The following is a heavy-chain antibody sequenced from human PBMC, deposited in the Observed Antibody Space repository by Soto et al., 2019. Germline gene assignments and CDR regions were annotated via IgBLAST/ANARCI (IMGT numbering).Heavy chain of an antibody. D-gene: IGHD1-7*01. CDR3: ANWNYPQSD. CDR2: ISNDGSNK. V-gene: IGHV3-30*18. J-gene: IGHJ4*02. Sequence: QVQLVESGGGVVQPGKSLRLSCAASGFTFNTYGMHWVRQAPGKGPEWVAVISNDGSNKYYADSVKGRFTISRDNSKNTLYLQMNILRAEDTAVYYCANWNYPQSDWGQGTRVTVSS. CDR1: GFTFNTYG.